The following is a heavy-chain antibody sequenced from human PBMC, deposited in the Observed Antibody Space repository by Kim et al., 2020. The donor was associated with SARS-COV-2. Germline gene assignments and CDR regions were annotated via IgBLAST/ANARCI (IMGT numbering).Heavy chain of an antibody. D-gene: IGHD2-21*01. CDR3: ATDYSRIADGAFDI. CDR1: GYTLTELS. Sequence: ASVKVSCKVSGYTLTELSMHWVRQAPGKGLEWMGGFDPEDGETIYAQKSQGRVTMTEDTSTDTAYMELSSLRSEDTAVYYCATDYSRIADGAFDIWGQGTMVTVSS. CDR2: FDPEDGET. V-gene: IGHV1-24*01. J-gene: IGHJ3*02.